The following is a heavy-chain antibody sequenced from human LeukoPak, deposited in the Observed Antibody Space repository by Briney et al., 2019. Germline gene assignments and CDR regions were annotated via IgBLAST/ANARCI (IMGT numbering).Heavy chain of an antibody. CDR2: IYSSGST. V-gene: IGHV4-59*02. D-gene: IGHD2-2*01. Sequence: PSETLSLTCTVSGGSVNYYYWSWTRQPPGKGLEWIGYIYSSGSTNYNPSLDSRVVISIDTSKNQFSLNLRSVTAADTAVYFCARRMGTSSWLDYWGQGTLVTVSS. CDR1: GGSVNYYY. J-gene: IGHJ4*02. CDR3: ARRMGTSSWLDY.